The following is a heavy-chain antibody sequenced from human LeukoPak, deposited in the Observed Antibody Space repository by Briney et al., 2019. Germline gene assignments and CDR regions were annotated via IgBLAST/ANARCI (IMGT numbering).Heavy chain of an antibody. D-gene: IGHD4-11*01. Sequence: GGSLRLSCAASGFTFSDYYVSWIRQAPGKGLEWVSYISSSGSTIYYADSVKGRFTISRDNAKNSLYLQMNSLRAEDTAVYYCARVGTTVTVYYYYYMDVWGKGTTVTVS. CDR2: ISSSGSTI. V-gene: IGHV3-11*01. J-gene: IGHJ6*03. CDR3: ARVGTTVTVYYYYYMDV. CDR1: GFTFSDYY.